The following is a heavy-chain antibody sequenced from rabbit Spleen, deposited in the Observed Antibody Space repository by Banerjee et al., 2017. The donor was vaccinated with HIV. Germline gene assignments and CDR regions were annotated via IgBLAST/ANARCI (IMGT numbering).Heavy chain of an antibody. V-gene: IGHV1S47*01. D-gene: IGHD4-1*01. CDR3: ARNANGGWDL. Sequence: QEQLVESGGGLVQPGGSLKLPCKASGFDFSSYGVSWVRQAPGKGLEWIGDIFPVFGITNYANWMKGRFTISSDNAQNTVDLQMNSLTAADTATYFCARNANGGWDLWGPGTLVTVS. CDR2: IFPVFGIT. CDR1: GFDFSSYG. J-gene: IGHJ4*01.